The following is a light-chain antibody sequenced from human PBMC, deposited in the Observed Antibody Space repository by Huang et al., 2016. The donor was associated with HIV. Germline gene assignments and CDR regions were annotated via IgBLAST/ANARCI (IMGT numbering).Light chain of an antibody. J-gene: IGKJ1*01. CDR2: KAS. CDR1: QSVSSW. CDR3: QQYNTYST. Sequence: DIQMIQSPSTMSASVGDRVTITCRASQSVSSWLAWYQQKPGHAAKLLIYKASTLESGVPSRFSGSGSGKEFTLTISSLEPDDFANYYCQQYNTYSTFGQGTKVEIK. V-gene: IGKV1-5*03.